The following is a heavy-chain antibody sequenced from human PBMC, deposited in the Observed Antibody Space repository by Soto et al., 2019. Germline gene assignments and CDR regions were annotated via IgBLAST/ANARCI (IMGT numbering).Heavy chain of an antibody. D-gene: IGHD3-9*01. CDR3: ARDPSGRYFDCLSVPNCFDP. Sequence: GASVKVSCKASGGTFSSYAISWVRQAPGQGLEWMGGIIPIFGTANYAQKFQGRVTITADESTSTAYMELSSLRSEDTAVYYCARDPSGRYFDCLSVPNCFDPWGQGTLVTVSS. CDR2: IIPIFGTA. V-gene: IGHV1-69*13. J-gene: IGHJ5*02. CDR1: GGTFSSYA.